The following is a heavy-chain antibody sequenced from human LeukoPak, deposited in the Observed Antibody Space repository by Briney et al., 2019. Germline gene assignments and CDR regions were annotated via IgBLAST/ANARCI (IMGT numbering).Heavy chain of an antibody. CDR1: GGSISNYY. D-gene: IGHD3-22*01. V-gene: IGHV4-59*01. CDR3: ERAYDSRRRGYNYYYMDD. J-gene: IGHJ6*03. Sequence: SETLSLTCTVSGGSISNYYWTWIRQPPGKGLEWIGCIHYSGSTNHNPSLKSRVSMSVDTSKNQFSLRLSSVTAADTAIYYCERAYDSRRRGYNYYYMDDWGKGTTVTVSS. CDR2: IHYSGST.